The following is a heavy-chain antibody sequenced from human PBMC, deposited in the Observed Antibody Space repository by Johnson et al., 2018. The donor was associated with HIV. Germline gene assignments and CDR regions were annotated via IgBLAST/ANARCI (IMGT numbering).Heavy chain of an antibody. CDR2: VNWNGGTT. Sequence: VQLVESGGGVVRPGGSLRLSCAASGFTFDDFGMGWVRQAPGKGLEWVSGVNWNGGTTGYADSVKGRLTISRDNAKSTLYLQMNSLRAEDTALYYCTTGSSGSNACDIWGQGTMVTVSS. CDR1: GFTFDDFG. V-gene: IGHV3-20*04. CDR3: TTGSSGSNACDI. J-gene: IGHJ3*02. D-gene: IGHD3-22*01.